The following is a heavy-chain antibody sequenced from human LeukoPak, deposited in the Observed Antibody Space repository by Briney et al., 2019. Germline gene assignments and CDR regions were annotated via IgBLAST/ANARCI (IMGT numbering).Heavy chain of an antibody. CDR3: AKDRGYSSPRGAAFDI. CDR2: ISGSGGST. CDR1: GFTFSSYA. D-gene: IGHD6-13*01. J-gene: IGHJ3*02. Sequence: PGGSLRLSCAASGFTFSSYAMSWVRQAPGKGLEWVSAISGSGGSTYYADSVKGRFTISRDNSKNTLYLQMNSLRAEDTAVYYCAKDRGYSSPRGAAFDIWGQGTMVTVSS. V-gene: IGHV3-23*01.